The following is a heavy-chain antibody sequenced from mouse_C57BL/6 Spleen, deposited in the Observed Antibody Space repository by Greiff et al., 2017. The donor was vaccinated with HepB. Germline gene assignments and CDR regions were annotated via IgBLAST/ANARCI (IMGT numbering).Heavy chain of an antibody. J-gene: IGHJ2*01. CDR3: ARGYDGYYVRFDY. Sequence: QVQLQQSGAELARPGASVKLSCKASGYTFTSYGISWVKQRTGQGLEWIGEIYPRSGNTYYNEKFKGKATLTADKSSSTAYMELRSLTSEDSAVYFCARGYDGYYVRFDYWGQGTTLTVSS. V-gene: IGHV1-81*01. CDR1: GYTFTSYG. D-gene: IGHD2-3*01. CDR2: IYPRSGNT.